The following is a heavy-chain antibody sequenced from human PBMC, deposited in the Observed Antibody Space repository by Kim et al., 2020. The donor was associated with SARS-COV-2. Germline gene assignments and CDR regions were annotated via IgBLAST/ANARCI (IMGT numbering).Heavy chain of an antibody. D-gene: IGHD3-3*01. V-gene: IGHV4-30-2*05. Sequence: SRVTISVDTSKNQFSLKLSSVTAEDTAVYYCARDPFSITIFGVVITDAFDIWGQGTMVTVSS. CDR3: ARDPFSITIFGVVITDAFDI. J-gene: IGHJ3*02.